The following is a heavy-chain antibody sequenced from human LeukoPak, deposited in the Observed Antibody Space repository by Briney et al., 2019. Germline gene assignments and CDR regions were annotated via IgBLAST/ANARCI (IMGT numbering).Heavy chain of an antibody. V-gene: IGHV3-30*04. D-gene: IGHD3-10*01. CDR1: GFTFSSYA. J-gene: IGHJ4*02. Sequence: PGGSLRLSCAASGFTFSSYAMHWARQAPGKGLEWVALISYDGSNKYYADSVKARFIISRDNSNNTLYLQMNSLRAEDTAVYYCARGAMVRGVLNWGQGTLVTVSS. CDR2: ISYDGSNK. CDR3: ARGAMVRGVLN.